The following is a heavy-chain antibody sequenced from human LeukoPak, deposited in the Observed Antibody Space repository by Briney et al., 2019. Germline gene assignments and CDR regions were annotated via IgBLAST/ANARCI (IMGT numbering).Heavy chain of an antibody. J-gene: IGHJ4*02. CDR1: GFTFSSYW. CDR2: IKQDGSEK. CDR3: ASSWYHGPSDY. D-gene: IGHD6-13*01. Sequence: GGSLRLSCAASGFTFSSYWMSWVRQAPGKGLEWVANIKQDGSEKYYVDSVKGRFTISRDNAKNSLYLQMNSLRAEDTAVYYCASSWYHGPSDYWGQGTLVTVSS. V-gene: IGHV3-7*01.